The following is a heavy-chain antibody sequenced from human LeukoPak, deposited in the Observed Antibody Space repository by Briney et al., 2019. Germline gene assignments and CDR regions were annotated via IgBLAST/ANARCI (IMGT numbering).Heavy chain of an antibody. V-gene: IGHV4-31*03. Sequence: SETLSLTCTVSGGSISSGGYSWSWIRQHPGKGLEWIGYIYYSGSTYYNPSLKSRVTISVDTSKNQFSLKLSSVTAADTAVYYCARAGYSYGLDYFDYWGQGTLVTVSS. D-gene: IGHD5-18*01. CDR1: GGSISSGGYS. J-gene: IGHJ4*02. CDR3: ARAGYSYGLDYFDY. CDR2: IYYSGST.